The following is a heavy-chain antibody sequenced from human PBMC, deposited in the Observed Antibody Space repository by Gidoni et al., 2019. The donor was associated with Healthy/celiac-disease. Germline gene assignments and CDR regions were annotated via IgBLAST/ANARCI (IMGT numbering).Heavy chain of an antibody. CDR2: IKHSGST. J-gene: IGHJ5*02. CDR3: ARGSLSGYDYPNWFDP. Sequence: QVQLQQWGAGLLKPSETLSLTCAVYGGSFSGYYWSWIRQPPGKGLEWIGEIKHSGSTNYNPSLKSRVTISVDTSKNQFSLKLSSVTAADTAVYYCARGSLSGYDYPNWFDPWGQGTLVTVSS. CDR1: GGSFSGYY. V-gene: IGHV4-34*01. D-gene: IGHD5-12*01.